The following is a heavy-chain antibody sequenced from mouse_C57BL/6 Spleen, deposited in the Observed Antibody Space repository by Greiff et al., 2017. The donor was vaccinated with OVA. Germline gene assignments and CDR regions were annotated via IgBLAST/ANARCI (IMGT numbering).Heavy chain of an antibody. D-gene: IGHD1-1*01. CDR3: SRKDYGSSSYYAMDY. Sequence: EVMLVESGGGLVKPGGSLKLSCAASGFTFSDYGMHWVRQAPEKGLEWVAYISSGSSTIYYADTVKGRFTISRDNAKNTLFLQMTSLRSEDTAMYYCSRKDYGSSSYYAMDYWGQGTSVTVSS. CDR1: GFTFSDYG. J-gene: IGHJ4*01. CDR2: ISSGSSTI. V-gene: IGHV5-17*01.